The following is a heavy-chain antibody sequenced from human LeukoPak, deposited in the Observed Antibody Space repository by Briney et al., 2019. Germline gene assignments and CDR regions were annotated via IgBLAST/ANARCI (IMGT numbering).Heavy chain of an antibody. CDR1: GIRFSNSI. CDR2: MSFDGSE. D-gene: IGHD3-22*01. CDR3: AREGHTSGYCGAFDI. V-gene: IGHV3-30*03. Sequence: PGESLRLSCAASGIRFSNSILHWARQAPDKGLEWVAAMSFDGSEYYADSVEGRFTLSRDNSKNTAYLQMNSLRPEDTAVYYCAREGHTSGYCGAFDIWGQGTLVTVSS. J-gene: IGHJ3*02.